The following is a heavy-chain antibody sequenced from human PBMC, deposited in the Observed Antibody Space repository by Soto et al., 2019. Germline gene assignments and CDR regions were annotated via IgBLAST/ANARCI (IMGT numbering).Heavy chain of an antibody. CDR2: ISSSGGST. D-gene: IGHD6-13*01. V-gene: IGHV3-23*01. Sequence: EVQLLESGGGLVQPGGSLRLSCAASGFTFSSYAMNWVRQAPGKGLEWVSAISSSGGSTYYADSVKGRFTISSDNSKNTLYRQMNTLTAEDTAVYYCAKASTWYPYFDYWGQGTLVTVSS. CDR1: GFTFSSYA. CDR3: AKASTWYPYFDY. J-gene: IGHJ4*02.